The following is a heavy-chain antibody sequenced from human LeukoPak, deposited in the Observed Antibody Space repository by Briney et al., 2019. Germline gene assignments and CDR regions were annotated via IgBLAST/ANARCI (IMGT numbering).Heavy chain of an antibody. CDR2: IYYSGST. V-gene: IGHV4-39*01. D-gene: IGHD3-3*01. CDR1: GGSISSSSYY. CDR3: ARHPRPYDFWSGYYPQIDY. Sequence: SETLSLTCTVSGGSISSSSYYWGWIRQPPGKGLEWIGSIYYSGSTYYNPSLKSRVTISVDMSKNQFSLKLSSVTAADTAVYYCARHPRPYDFWSGYYPQIDYWGQGTLVTVSS. J-gene: IGHJ4*02.